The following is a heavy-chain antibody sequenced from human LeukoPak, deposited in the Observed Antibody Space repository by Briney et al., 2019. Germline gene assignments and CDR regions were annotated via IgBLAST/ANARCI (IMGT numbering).Heavy chain of an antibody. J-gene: IGHJ3*02. V-gene: IGHV3-21*01. D-gene: IGHD5-24*01. Sequence: PGGSLRLSCAASGFTFSSYSMNWVRQAPGKGLEWVSSISSSSSYIYYADSVKGRFTISRDNAKNSLYLQMNSLRAEDTAVYYCAREVEEMATFDAFDICGQGTMVTVSS. CDR2: ISSSSSYI. CDR3: AREVEEMATFDAFDI. CDR1: GFTFSSYS.